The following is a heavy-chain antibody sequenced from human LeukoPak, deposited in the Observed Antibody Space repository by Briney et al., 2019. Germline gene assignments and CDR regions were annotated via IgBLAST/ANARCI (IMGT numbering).Heavy chain of an antibody. J-gene: IGHJ4*02. Sequence: PGGSLRLSCAASGLTFSSHWMSWVRRAPGKGLEWVANIKQDGSEKYYVDSVKGRFTISRDNAKNSLYLQMNSLRAEDTAVYYCAREGGSSSFFEYWGQGTLVTVSS. CDR3: AREGGSSSFFEY. CDR2: IKQDGSEK. D-gene: IGHD6-6*01. V-gene: IGHV3-7*03. CDR1: GLTFSSHW.